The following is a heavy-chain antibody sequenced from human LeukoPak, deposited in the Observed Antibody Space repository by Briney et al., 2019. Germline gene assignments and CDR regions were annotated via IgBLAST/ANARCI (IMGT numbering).Heavy chain of an antibody. Sequence: PGGSLRLSCAASGFTFSSYAMSWVRQAPGKGLEWVSAISGSGGSNYYADSVKGRFTISRDNSKNTLYLQMNSLRAEDTAVYYCANLLPKQSRPTVGATRGNWFDPWGQGTLVTVSS. J-gene: IGHJ5*02. V-gene: IGHV3-23*01. CDR2: ISGSGGSN. CDR1: GFTFSSYA. D-gene: IGHD1-26*01. CDR3: ANLLPKQSRPTVGATRGNWFDP.